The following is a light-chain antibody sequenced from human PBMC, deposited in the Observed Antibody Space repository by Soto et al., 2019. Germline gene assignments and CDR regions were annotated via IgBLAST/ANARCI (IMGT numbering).Light chain of an antibody. Sequence: QSALSQPASVSGAPGQSITISCTGTSDELGTYQFFSWYQQHPGKAPKLIIYEGSTRPSGVSHRFSGSRSGYTASLTISGLQTEDEADYYCSSYAGSDVFVFGTGTKLTVL. V-gene: IGLV2-23*01. J-gene: IGLJ1*01. CDR3: SSYAGSDVFV. CDR1: SDELGTYQF. CDR2: EGS.